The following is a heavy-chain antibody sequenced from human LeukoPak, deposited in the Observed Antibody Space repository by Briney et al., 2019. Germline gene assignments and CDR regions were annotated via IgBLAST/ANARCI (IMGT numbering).Heavy chain of an antibody. Sequence: GGSLRLSCAASGFTLSSYSMNWVRQAPGKGLEWVSSISSSSSYIYYADSVKGRFTISRDNAKNSLYLQMNSLRAEDTAVYYCANQRNDYGDYAHFDYWGQGTLVTVSS. D-gene: IGHD4-17*01. CDR3: ANQRNDYGDYAHFDY. J-gene: IGHJ4*02. CDR1: GFTLSSYS. CDR2: ISSSSSYI. V-gene: IGHV3-21*01.